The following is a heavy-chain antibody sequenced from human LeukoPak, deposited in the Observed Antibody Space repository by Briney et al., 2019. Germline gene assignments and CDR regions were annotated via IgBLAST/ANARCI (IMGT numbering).Heavy chain of an antibody. CDR2: IYYSGST. Sequence: SETLSLTCTVSGGSISTYYWSWIRQPPGKGLEWIGYIYYSGSTNYNPSLKSRVTISVDTSKNQFSLKLSSVTAADTAVYYCAREHCSGGSCYSIYYYYYMDVWGKGTTVTVSS. CDR3: AREHCSGGSCYSIYYYYYMDV. V-gene: IGHV4-59*12. J-gene: IGHJ6*03. D-gene: IGHD2-15*01. CDR1: GGSISTYY.